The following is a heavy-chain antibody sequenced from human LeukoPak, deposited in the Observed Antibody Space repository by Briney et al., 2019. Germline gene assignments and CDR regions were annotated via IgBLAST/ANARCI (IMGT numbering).Heavy chain of an antibody. CDR2: IYPGDSDT. CDR1: GYSFTSYW. CDR3: ARSGYCSSTSCYGYYYYYDMDV. D-gene: IGHD2-2*01. V-gene: IGHV5-51*01. Sequence: GESLKISCKCSGYSFTSYWIGWVRQLPGKGLEWMGIIYPGDSDTRYSPSFQGQVTISADKSISTAYLQWSSLKASDTAMYYCARSGYCSSTSCYGYYYYYDMDVWGQGTTVTVSS. J-gene: IGHJ6*02.